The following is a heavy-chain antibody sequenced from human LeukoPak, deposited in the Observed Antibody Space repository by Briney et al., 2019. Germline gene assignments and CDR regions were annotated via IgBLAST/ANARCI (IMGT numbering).Heavy chain of an antibody. CDR2: TWYDGSHK. V-gene: IGHV3-33*08. CDR3: ARGGHCSTTSCSNYDGMDV. D-gene: IGHD2-2*01. Sequence: GGSLRLSCAASGFTFSSYGMHWVRQAPGKGLEWVAATWYDGSHKYYADSVKGRFTISRDNSKNTLYLQMNSLRAEDTAVYFCARGGHCSTTSCSNYDGMDVWGRGTTLTVSS. J-gene: IGHJ6*02. CDR1: GFTFSSYG.